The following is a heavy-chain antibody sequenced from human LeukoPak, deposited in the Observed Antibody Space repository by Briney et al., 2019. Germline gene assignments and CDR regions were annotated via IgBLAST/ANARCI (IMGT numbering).Heavy chain of an antibody. CDR2: INPSGGSA. D-gene: IGHD3-22*01. CDR3: ARLADYDSSGYLSY. J-gene: IGHJ4*02. V-gene: IGHV1-46*01. Sequence: ASVKVSCKASGYTFTRYYMHWVRQAPGQGLEWTGIINPSGGSARYAQKFQGRVTMTRDTSTSTVHMEVSSLRSEDTAVYYCARLADYDSSGYLSYWGQGTLVTVSS. CDR1: GYTFTRYY.